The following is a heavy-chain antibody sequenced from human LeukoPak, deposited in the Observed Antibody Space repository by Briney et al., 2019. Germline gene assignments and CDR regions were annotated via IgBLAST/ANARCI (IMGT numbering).Heavy chain of an antibody. D-gene: IGHD2-21*01. CDR2: MNPNSGNT. CDR3: ARAQPDYNLFDP. V-gene: IGHV1-8*01. Sequence: ASVKVSCKASGYTFTSYDINWVRQATGQGLEWMGWMNPNSGNTGYAQKFQGRVTMTRNTSISTAYMELSSLTSEDTAVYYCARAQPDYNLFDPWGQGTLVTVSS. CDR1: GYTFTSYD. J-gene: IGHJ5*02.